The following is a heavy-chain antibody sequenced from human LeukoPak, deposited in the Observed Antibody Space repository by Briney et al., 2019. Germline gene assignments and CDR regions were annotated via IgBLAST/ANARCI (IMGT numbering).Heavy chain of an antibody. D-gene: IGHD3-22*01. CDR1: AFSFSNYN. V-gene: IGHV3-21*04. J-gene: IGHJ4*02. CDR2: ITSSGSYI. CDR3: ARAYYYDSSGYYDY. Sequence: PGGSLRLSCAASAFSFSNYNMNWVRKAPGKGLEWVSSITSSGSYIYYADSVKGRFTISRDNAKNSLYLQLNSLRAEDTALYYCARAYYYDSSGYYDYWGQGTLVTVSS.